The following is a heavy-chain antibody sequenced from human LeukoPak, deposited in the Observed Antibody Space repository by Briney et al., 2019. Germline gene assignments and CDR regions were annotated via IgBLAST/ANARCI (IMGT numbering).Heavy chain of an antibody. CDR1: GFTFSNYW. CDR2: ITPDGSGT. D-gene: IGHD1-26*01. CDR3: TRDGIVGARSFDS. V-gene: IGHV3-74*01. J-gene: IGHJ4*02. Sequence: GGSLRLSCAASGFTFSNYWMHWVRQAPGEGLVWLSGITPDGSGTRYVDSVKGRFTISRDNAKNTLYLEMDSLRAEDTAVYYCTRDGIVGARSFDSWGQGILVTVSS.